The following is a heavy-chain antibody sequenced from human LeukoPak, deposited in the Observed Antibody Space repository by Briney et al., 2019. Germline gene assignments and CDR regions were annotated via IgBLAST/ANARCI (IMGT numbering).Heavy chain of an antibody. Sequence: GGSLRLSCAASGFIFSSYSMNWVRQAPGKGLEWVSSISSSSSYIYYADSVKGRFTISRDNAKNSLYLQMNSLRAEDTAVYYCARESIWFGDPYGMDVWGQGTTVTVSS. D-gene: IGHD3-10*01. CDR2: ISSSSSYI. V-gene: IGHV3-21*01. CDR1: GFIFSSYS. J-gene: IGHJ6*02. CDR3: ARESIWFGDPYGMDV.